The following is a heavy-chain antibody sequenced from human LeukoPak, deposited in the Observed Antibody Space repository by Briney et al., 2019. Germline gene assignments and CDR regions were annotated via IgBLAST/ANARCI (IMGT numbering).Heavy chain of an antibody. CDR1: GYSFTSYW. CDR2: IYPGDSDT. D-gene: IGHD3-3*01. V-gene: IGHV5-51*01. J-gene: IGHJ5*02. Sequence: GESPKISCKGSGYSFTSYWIGWVRQMPGKGLEWMGIIYPGDSDTRYSPSFQGQVTISADKSISTAYLQWSSLKASDTAMYYCARCAGITIFGVPHGFDPWGQGTLVTVSS. CDR3: ARCAGITIFGVPHGFDP.